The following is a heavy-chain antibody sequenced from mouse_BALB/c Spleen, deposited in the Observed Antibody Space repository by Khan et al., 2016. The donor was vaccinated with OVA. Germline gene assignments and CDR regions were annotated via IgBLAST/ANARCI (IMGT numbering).Heavy chain of an antibody. CDR1: GYTFTDYS. CDR3: AKITTTYYALDY. Sequence: QIQLVQSGPELKKPGETVKISCKASGYTFTDYSMHWVKQAPGKGLKWMGWINTETGEPTYADDFKGRFAFSLETSASTANLQINNLKNEDTTTYFCAKITTTYYALDYWGQGTSVTVSS. V-gene: IGHV9-2-1*01. D-gene: IGHD2-4*01. CDR2: INTETGEP. J-gene: IGHJ4*01.